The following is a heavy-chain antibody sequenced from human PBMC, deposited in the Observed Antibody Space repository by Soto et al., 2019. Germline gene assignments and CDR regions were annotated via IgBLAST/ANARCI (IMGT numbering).Heavy chain of an antibody. J-gene: IGHJ4*02. V-gene: IGHV4-34*01. Sequence: PETLSLTCALYGGSFDGYYWSWIRQSPGKWLEWIGEIHHSGSTKYNPSLKSRVSLSVDTSTKQFSLKMTSMTAADRGVYYCARGLDYWSGYIFWGQGTPFTVSS. CDR1: GGSFDGYY. CDR2: IHHSGST. D-gene: IGHD3-3*01. CDR3: ARGLDYWSGYIF.